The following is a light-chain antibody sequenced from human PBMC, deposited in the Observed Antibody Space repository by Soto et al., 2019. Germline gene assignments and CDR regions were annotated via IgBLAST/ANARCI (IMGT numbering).Light chain of an antibody. CDR1: QSVSSN. Sequence: EIVMTQSPATLSVSPGERATLSCRASQSVSSNLAWYQQKPGQAPRLLLYGASTRATGFPARFSGSGSGTEFTLTISRLQSEDFAVYYCQQYNNWPPYTFGQGTKLEIK. CDR2: GAS. CDR3: QQYNNWPPYT. V-gene: IGKV3-15*01. J-gene: IGKJ2*01.